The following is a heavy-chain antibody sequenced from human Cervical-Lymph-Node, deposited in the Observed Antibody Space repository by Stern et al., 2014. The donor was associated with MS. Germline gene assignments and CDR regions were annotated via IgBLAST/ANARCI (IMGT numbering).Heavy chain of an antibody. V-gene: IGHV4-30-2*01. CDR2: IYQSGST. CDR3: ARAGTNAKYYYGLDV. D-gene: IGHD1-1*01. CDR1: GDSVSSGGYC. Sequence: QVQLQESGSGLVKPSQTLSLTCAVSGDSVSSGGYCWSWVRQPPGKGLEWIGCIYQSGSTYYNPSLKSRVTISVDRSKTQFSLKLSSVTAADTAVYYCARAGTNAKYYYGLDVWGQGTTVTVSS. J-gene: IGHJ6*02.